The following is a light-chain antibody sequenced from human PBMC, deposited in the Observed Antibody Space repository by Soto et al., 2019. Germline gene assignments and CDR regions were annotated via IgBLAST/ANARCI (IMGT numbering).Light chain of an antibody. CDR1: QSVSSN. V-gene: IGKV3-15*01. Sequence: EIVMTQSPATLSVSPGDRATLSCRASQSVSSNLAWYQQKPGQAPRLLIYGASTRATGIPARFRCSGSGTEFTLTIGRLQSEDFAVYYCQQYNNWFWTFGQVTKVESK. J-gene: IGKJ1*01. CDR3: QQYNNWFWT. CDR2: GAS.